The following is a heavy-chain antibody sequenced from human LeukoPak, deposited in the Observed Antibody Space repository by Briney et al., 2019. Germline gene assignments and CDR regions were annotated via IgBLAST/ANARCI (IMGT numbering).Heavy chain of an antibody. V-gene: IGHV1-2*02. CDR2: INPNSGGT. CDR1: GYTFTGYY. CDR3: ARDRVTWVGKPSFFDY. J-gene: IGHJ4*02. D-gene: IGHD5-18*01. Sequence: GASVKVSCKASGYTFTGYYMHWVRQAPGQGLEWMGWINPNSGGTNYAQKFQGRVTMTRDTSISTAYMELSRLRSDDTAVYYCARDRVTWVGKPSFFDYWGQGTLVTVSS.